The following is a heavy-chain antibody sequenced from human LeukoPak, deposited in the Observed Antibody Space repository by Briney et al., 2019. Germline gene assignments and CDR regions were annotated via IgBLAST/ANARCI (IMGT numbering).Heavy chain of an antibody. Sequence: ASVKVSCKASGYTFTSYDINWVRQATGQGLEWMGWMNPNSGNTGYAQKFQGRVTMTRNTSISTAYMEPSSLRSEDTAVYYCARDRVTIFGVVIIPVSLGFDPWGQGTLVTVSS. CDR2: MNPNSGNT. J-gene: IGHJ5*02. CDR3: ARDRVTIFGVVIIPVSLGFDP. D-gene: IGHD3-3*01. CDR1: GYTFTSYD. V-gene: IGHV1-8*01.